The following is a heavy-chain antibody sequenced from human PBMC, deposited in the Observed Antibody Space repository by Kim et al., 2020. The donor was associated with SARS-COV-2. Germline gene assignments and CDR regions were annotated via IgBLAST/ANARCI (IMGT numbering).Heavy chain of an antibody. CDR2: ISGSGGST. J-gene: IGHJ4*02. CDR3: AKDLSVVVPAASNV. Sequence: GGSLRLSCAASGFTFSSYAMSWVRQAPGKGLEWVSAISGSGGSTYYADSVKGRFTISRDNSKNTRYLQMNSLRAEDTAVYYCAKDLSVVVPAASNVWGQGTLVTVSS. V-gene: IGHV3-23*01. D-gene: IGHD2-2*01. CDR1: GFTFSSYA.